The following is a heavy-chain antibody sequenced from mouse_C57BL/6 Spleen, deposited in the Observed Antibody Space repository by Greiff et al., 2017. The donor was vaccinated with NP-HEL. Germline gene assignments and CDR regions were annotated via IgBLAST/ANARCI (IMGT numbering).Heavy chain of an antibody. CDR2: IDPSDSET. CDR3: ARPLGGFPFYFGQ. CDR1: GYTFTSYW. V-gene: IGHV1-52*01. J-gene: IGHJ2*01. Sequence: VQLQQPGAELVRPGSSVKLSCKASGYTFTSYWMHWVKQRPIQGLEWIGNIDPSDSETHYNQKFKDKATLTVDKSSSTAYMQLSSLTSEDSAVYYCARPLGGFPFYFGQWGQGTTLTVSS.